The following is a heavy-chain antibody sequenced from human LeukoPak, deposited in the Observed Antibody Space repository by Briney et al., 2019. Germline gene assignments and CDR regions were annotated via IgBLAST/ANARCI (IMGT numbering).Heavy chain of an antibody. CDR1: GGTFSSYA. V-gene: IGHV1-69*05. D-gene: IGHD3-22*01. CDR3: ASGDYYDSSGSQTY. Sequence: GASVKVSCKASGGTFSSYAISWVRQAPGQGLERMGGIIPIFGTANYAQKFQGRVTITTDESTSTAYMELSSLRSEDTAVYYCASGDYYDSSGSQTYWGQGTLVTVSS. J-gene: IGHJ4*02. CDR2: IIPIFGTA.